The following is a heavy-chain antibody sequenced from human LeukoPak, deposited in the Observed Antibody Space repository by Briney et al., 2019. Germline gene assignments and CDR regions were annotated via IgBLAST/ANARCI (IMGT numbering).Heavy chain of an antibody. Sequence: SVKLSCKASGGTFSSYAISWVRQAPGQGLEWMGRIIPIFGTANYAQKFQGRVTITTDESTSTAYMELSSLRSEDTAVYYCARGQVDTAMGITPFDYWGQGTLVTVSS. D-gene: IGHD5-18*01. J-gene: IGHJ4*02. CDR2: IIPIFGTA. CDR3: ARGQVDTAMGITPFDY. CDR1: GGTFSSYA. V-gene: IGHV1-69*05.